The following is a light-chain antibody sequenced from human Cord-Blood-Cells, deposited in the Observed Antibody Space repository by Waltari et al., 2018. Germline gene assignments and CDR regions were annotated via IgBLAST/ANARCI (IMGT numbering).Light chain of an antibody. Sequence: QSALTQPRSVSGSPGQSVTISCTGTSSDVGGYNYVSWYQQHPGKAPKRMIYDVSKRPSGVPDRFSDSKSGNTASLTISGLQAEDEADYYCCSYAGSYTWVFGGGTKLTVL. CDR2: DVS. J-gene: IGLJ3*02. CDR3: CSYAGSYTWV. CDR1: SSDVGGYNY. V-gene: IGLV2-11*01.